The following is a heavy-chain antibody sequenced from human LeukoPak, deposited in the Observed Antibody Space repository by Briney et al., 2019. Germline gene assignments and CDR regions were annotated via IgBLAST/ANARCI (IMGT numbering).Heavy chain of an antibody. D-gene: IGHD6-13*01. J-gene: IGHJ4*02. V-gene: IGHV3-23*01. CDR2: ITASGVYT. CDR1: GFTFSNYA. Sequence: PGGTLRLSCAASGFTFSNYAMSWVRQAPGKGLEWVSAITASGVYTDYTQSVKGRFTISRDNSKNTLYLQMNSLRAEDTAVYYCAKLIAAAGGYWGQGTLVTVSS. CDR3: AKLIAAAGGY.